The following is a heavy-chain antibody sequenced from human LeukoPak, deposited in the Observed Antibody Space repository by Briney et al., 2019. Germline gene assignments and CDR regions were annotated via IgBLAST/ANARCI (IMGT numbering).Heavy chain of an antibody. CDR3: AGSTYYYDSSGYPDAFDI. Sequence: SETLSLTCTVSGGSISSSSYYWGWIRQPPGKGLEWIGSIYYSGSTYYNPSLKSRVTISVDTSKNQFSLKLSSVTAADTAVYYCAGSTYYYDSSGYPDAFDIWAKGQWSPSLQ. D-gene: IGHD3-22*01. CDR1: GGSISSSSYY. V-gene: IGHV4-39*07. CDR2: IYYSGST. J-gene: IGHJ3*02.